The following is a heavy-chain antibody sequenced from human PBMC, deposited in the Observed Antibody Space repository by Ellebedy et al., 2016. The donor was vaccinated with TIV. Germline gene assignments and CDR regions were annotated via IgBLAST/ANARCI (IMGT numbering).Heavy chain of an antibody. CDR2: IYQDGSEK. V-gene: IGHV3-7*01. J-gene: IGHJ5*01. CDR3: ARRGSYGDYAVQVNNWFDS. D-gene: IGHD4-17*01. CDR1: GFSFRSYW. Sequence: PGGSLRLSCVASGFSFRSYWMTWVRQAKGKGLEWVANIYQDGSEKFYVDSVKGRFTISRDNAKNSLYLQMNSLRVEDTAVYYCARRGSYGDYAVQVNNWFDSWGQGTLVTVSS.